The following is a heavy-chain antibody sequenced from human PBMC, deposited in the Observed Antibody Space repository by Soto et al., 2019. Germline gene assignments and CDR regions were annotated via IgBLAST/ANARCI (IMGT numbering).Heavy chain of an antibody. CDR2: MNPNSGNT. V-gene: IGHV1-8*01. CDR1: GYTFTMYD. D-gene: IGHD2-15*01. CDR3: AREYCSGGSCYSPYYYYMDV. J-gene: IGHJ6*03. Sequence: ASVKVACKAAGYTFTMYDVNWVRKAQGQGLEWMGWMNPNSGNTGYAQKFQGRVTMTRNTSISTAYMELSSLRSEDTAVYYCAREYCSGGSCYSPYYYYMDVWGKGTTVTVSS.